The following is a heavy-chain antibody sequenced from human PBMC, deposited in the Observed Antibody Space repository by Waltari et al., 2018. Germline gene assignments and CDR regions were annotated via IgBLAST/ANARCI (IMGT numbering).Heavy chain of an antibody. V-gene: IGHV1-69*01. Sequence: VQLVQSGAEVKKPGSSVRVSCKASGGSFSSFAISWVRQAPGQGLEWMGGIIPTFQTTNYAQKFQGRVTIIADASTSTAHMELRSLRSDDTAIYYCARDGSHNYGEFDSWGQGTLVTVSS. CDR1: GGSFSSFA. J-gene: IGHJ4*02. CDR3: ARDGSHNYGEFDS. D-gene: IGHD5-18*01. CDR2: IIPTFQTT.